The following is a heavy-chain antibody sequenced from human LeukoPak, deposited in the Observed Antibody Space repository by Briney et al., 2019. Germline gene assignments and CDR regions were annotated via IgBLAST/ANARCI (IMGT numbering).Heavy chain of an antibody. CDR2: INPNSGGT. CDR1: GYTFTCYY. CDR3: ARVPYYDSSGYYRWGNAFDI. D-gene: IGHD3-22*01. Sequence: GASVKVSCKASGYTFTCYYMHWVRQAPGQGLEWMGWINPNSGGTNYAQKSQGRVTMTRDTSISTAYMELSRLRSDDTAVYYCARVPYYDSSGYYRWGNAFDIWGQGTMVTVSS. V-gene: IGHV1-2*02. J-gene: IGHJ3*02.